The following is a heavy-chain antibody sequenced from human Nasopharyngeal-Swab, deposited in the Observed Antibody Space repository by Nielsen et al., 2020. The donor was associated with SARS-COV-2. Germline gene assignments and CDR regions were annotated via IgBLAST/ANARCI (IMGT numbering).Heavy chain of an antibody. Sequence: SETLSLTCAVYGGSFSGYYWSWIRQPPGKGLEWIGEINHSGSTNYNPSLKSRVTISVDTSKNQFSLKLSSVTAADTAVYHCAREWYSSGWYGVWGQGTLVTVSS. J-gene: IGHJ4*02. CDR3: AREWYSSGWYGV. V-gene: IGHV4-34*01. D-gene: IGHD6-19*01. CDR2: INHSGST. CDR1: GGSFSGYY.